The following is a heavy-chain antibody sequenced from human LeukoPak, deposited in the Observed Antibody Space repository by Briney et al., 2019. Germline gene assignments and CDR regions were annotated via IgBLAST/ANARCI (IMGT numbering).Heavy chain of an antibody. D-gene: IGHD3-22*01. CDR1: GFTVSSNY. CDR2: IYSGGST. CDR3: ASGAYYYDNSGYSGAFDI. Sequence: GSLRLSCAASGFTVSSNYMSWVRQAPGKGLEWVSVIYSGGSTYYADSVKGRFTISRDNSKNTLYLQMNSLRAEDTAVYYCASGAYYYDNSGYSGAFDIWGQGTMVTVSS. V-gene: IGHV3-66*01. J-gene: IGHJ3*02.